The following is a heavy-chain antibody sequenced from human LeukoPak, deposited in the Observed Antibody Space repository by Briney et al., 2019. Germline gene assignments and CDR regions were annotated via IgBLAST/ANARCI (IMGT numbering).Heavy chain of an antibody. CDR1: GGSIRTYY. V-gene: IGHV4-59*01. Sequence: SETLSLTCTVSGGSIRTYYWSWIRQPPGKGLEWIGYIYNIGSTKYNPSLKSRVTISVDTSKNQFSLKFSSVTAADTAVYYCASLAAGNSGPFDFWGQGTLVTVSS. CDR3: ASLAAGNSGPFDF. D-gene: IGHD2/OR15-2a*01. CDR2: IYNIGST. J-gene: IGHJ4*02.